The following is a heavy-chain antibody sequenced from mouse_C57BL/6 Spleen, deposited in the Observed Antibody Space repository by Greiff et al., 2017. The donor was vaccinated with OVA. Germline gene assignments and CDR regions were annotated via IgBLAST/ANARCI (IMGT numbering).Heavy chain of an antibody. Sequence: EVKLVESEGGLVQPGSSMKLSCTASGFTFSDYYMAWVRQVPEKGLEWVANINYDGSSTYYLDSLKSRFIISRDNAKNILYLQMSSLKSEDTATYYWAREGYGSSLDYWGQGTTLTVSS. V-gene: IGHV5-16*01. CDR1: GFTFSDYY. D-gene: IGHD1-1*01. CDR2: INYDGSST. J-gene: IGHJ2*01. CDR3: AREGYGSSLDY.